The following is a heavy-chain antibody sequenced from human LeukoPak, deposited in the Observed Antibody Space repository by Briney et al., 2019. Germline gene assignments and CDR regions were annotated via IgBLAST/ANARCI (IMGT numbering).Heavy chain of an antibody. CDR1: GYSISSGYY. V-gene: IGHV4-38-2*01. Sequence: PSETLSLTCAVSGYSISSGYYWGWIRQPPGKGLEWIGSIYHSGSTYYNPSLKSRVTISVDTSKNQFSLKLSSVTAADTAVYYCATRPRGVMVDVWGQGTTVTVSS. CDR3: ATRPRGVMVDV. CDR2: IYHSGST. J-gene: IGHJ6*02. D-gene: IGHD3-10*01.